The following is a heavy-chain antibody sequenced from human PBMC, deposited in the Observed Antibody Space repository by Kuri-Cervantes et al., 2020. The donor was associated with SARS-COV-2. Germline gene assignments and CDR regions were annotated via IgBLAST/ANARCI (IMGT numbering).Heavy chain of an antibody. CDR3: ARTYDFRSGYSSALIDY. D-gene: IGHD3-3*01. CDR1: GFTFSSYE. Sequence: GESLKISCAASGFTFSSYEMNWVRQAPGKGLEWVSYISSSGSTIYYADSVKGRFTISRDNAKNSLYLQMNSLRAEDTAVYYCARTYDFRSGYSSALIDYWGQGTLVTVSS. CDR2: ISSSGSTI. J-gene: IGHJ4*02. V-gene: IGHV3-48*03.